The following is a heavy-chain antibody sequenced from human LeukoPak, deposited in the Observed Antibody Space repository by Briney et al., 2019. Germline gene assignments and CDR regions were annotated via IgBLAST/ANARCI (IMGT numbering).Heavy chain of an antibody. CDR3: AKAIGRVVISYYYMDV. Sequence: PSQTLSLTCTVSGDSISSGGYYWSWIRQPPGKGLEWIGYIYHSGSTAYNPSLKSRVTISVDRSENQFSLKLTSVTAADTAIYYCAKAIGRVVISYYYMDVWGKGTTVTVSS. J-gene: IGHJ6*03. D-gene: IGHD3-16*01. CDR1: GDSISSGGYY. CDR2: IYHSGST. V-gene: IGHV4-30-2*01.